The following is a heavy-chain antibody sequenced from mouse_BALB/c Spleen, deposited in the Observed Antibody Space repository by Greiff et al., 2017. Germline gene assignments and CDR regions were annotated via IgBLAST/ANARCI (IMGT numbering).Heavy chain of an antibody. CDR1: GYTFTSYY. J-gene: IGHJ2*01. CDR3: TRGGGNYPDY. CDR2: INPSNGGT. D-gene: IGHD1-1*02. Sequence: QVQLQQPGAELVKPGASVKLSCKASGYTFTSYYMYWVKQRPGQGLEWIGGINPSNGGTNFNEKFKSKATLTVDKSSSTAYMQLSSLTSEDSAVYYCTRGGGNYPDYWGQGTTRTVAS. V-gene: IGHV1S81*02.